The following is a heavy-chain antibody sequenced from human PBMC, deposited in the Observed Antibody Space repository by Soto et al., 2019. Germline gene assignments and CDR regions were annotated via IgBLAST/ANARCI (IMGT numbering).Heavy chain of an antibody. CDR1: GYTFTGYY. CDR3: ARVDDYSNLYPFAYYYYGMDV. CDR2: INPNSGGT. V-gene: IGHV1-2*04. Sequence: ASVKVSCKASGYTFTGYYMHWVRQAPGQGLEWMGWINPNSGGTNYAQKFQGWVTMTRNTSISTAYIELSSLRSEDTAVYYCARVDDYSNLYPFAYYYYGMDVWGQGTTVTVSS. J-gene: IGHJ6*02. D-gene: IGHD4-4*01.